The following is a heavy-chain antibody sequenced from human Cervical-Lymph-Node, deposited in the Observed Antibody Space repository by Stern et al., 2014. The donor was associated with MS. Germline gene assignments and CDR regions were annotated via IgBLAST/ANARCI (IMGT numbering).Heavy chain of an antibody. CDR3: ALSSETSDRWYSLGYDL. V-gene: IGHV1-69*01. CDR1: GGTFSKFP. D-gene: IGHD6-13*01. CDR2: IFPVFGTP. Sequence: QVQLVQSGAEVTKPGSSGKVSGKASGGTFSKFPSSWGRQAPGQGLEGLGGIFPVFGTPTYAQEFRGRVTIPADVSTSTVYMELSSLRSDDTAVYYCALSSETSDRWYSLGYDLWGQGTLVTVSS. J-gene: IGHJ5*02.